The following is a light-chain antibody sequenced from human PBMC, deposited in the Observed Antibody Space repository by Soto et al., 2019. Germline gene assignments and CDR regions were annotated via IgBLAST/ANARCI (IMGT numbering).Light chain of an antibody. J-gene: IGLJ1*01. CDR1: SSDVGGYNY. V-gene: IGLV2-14*01. Sequence: QSVLTQPASVSGSPGQSITISCTGTSSDVGGYNYVSWYQQHPGKAPKLMIYEVSNRPSGVSNRCSGSKSDNTASLTISGLQAEDEADYYCSSYRSSSTVFGTGTKLTVL. CDR2: EVS. CDR3: SSYRSSSTV.